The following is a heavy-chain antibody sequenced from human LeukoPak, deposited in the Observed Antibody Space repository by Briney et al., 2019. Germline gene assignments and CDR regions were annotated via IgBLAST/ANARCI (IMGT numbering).Heavy chain of an antibody. CDR1: GFTFSSYW. Sequence: GGSLRLSCAASGFTFSSYWMHWVRQAPGKGLVWVSRINSDGSTTNYADSVKGRFTISRDNAKNTLYLQMNSLRAEDTAVYYCTRGNGGNSPFDYWGQGTLVTVSS. CDR2: INSDGSTT. V-gene: IGHV3-74*01. CDR3: TRGNGGNSPFDY. D-gene: IGHD4-23*01. J-gene: IGHJ4*02.